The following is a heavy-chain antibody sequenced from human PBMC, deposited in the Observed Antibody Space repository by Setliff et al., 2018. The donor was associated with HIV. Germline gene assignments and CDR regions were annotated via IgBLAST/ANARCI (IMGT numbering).Heavy chain of an antibody. CDR3: ARDIYDSGWFTLEY. D-gene: IGHD6-19*01. CDR2: ISAYNGNT. J-gene: IGHJ4*02. Sequence: ASVKVSCKASGYTFTSYGISWVRQAPGQGLEWMGWISAYNGNTNYAQKLQGRVTMTTDTSTSTAYMELRSLRSDDTAVYYCARDIYDSGWFTLEYWGQGTLVTVSS. V-gene: IGHV1-18*01. CDR1: GYTFTSYG.